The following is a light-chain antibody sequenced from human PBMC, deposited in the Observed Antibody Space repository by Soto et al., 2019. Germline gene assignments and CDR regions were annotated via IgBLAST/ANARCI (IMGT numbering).Light chain of an antibody. V-gene: IGKV1-9*01. J-gene: IGKJ4*01. Sequence: IQLTQSPSSLSATVGDRVTITCRASQDISRALAWYQQKPGKAPNLLISPASNLRSGVPSRFSGSGSGTDFTLTINGLQPEDFATYWCQQLYGYPLTFGGGSKVEI. CDR1: QDISRA. CDR2: PAS. CDR3: QQLYGYPLT.